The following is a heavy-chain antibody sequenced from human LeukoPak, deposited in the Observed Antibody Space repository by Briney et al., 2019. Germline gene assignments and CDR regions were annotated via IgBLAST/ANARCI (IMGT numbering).Heavy chain of an antibody. V-gene: IGHV3-23*01. J-gene: IGHJ4*02. CDR3: AKDRRGVYDFWSGYYSFDY. Sequence: PGGSLRLSCAASGFTFSSYAMSWVRQAPGKGLEWVSAISGSGGSTYYADSVKGRFTISRDNSKNTLYLQMNSLRAEDTAVYYYAKDRRGVYDFWSGYYSFDYWGQGTLVTVSS. CDR2: ISGSGGST. D-gene: IGHD3-3*01. CDR1: GFTFSSYA.